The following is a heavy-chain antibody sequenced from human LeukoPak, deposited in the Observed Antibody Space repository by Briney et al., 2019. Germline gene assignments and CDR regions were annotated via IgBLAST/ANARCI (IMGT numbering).Heavy chain of an antibody. Sequence: GASVKVSCKASGYTFTSYAMNWVRQAPGQGLEWMGWISAYNGNTNYAQKLQGRVTMTTDTSTSTAYMELRSLRSDDTAVYYCARDIAAAGKGENWSDPWGQGTLVTVSS. J-gene: IGHJ5*02. CDR1: GYTFTSYA. CDR3: ARDIAAAGKGENWSDP. CDR2: ISAYNGNT. D-gene: IGHD6-13*01. V-gene: IGHV1-18*01.